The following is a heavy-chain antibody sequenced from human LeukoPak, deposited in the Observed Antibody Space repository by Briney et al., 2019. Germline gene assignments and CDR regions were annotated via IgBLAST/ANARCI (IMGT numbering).Heavy chain of an antibody. CDR2: IYSGGST. V-gene: IGHV3-53*05. Sequence: GGSLRLSCVASGFTVSSNYMSWVRQAPGKGLERVSVIYSGGSTYYADSVKGRFTISRDNSRNTLYLQMNSLRAEDTAVYYCARVDTVMAYYFDLWGQGTLVTVSS. D-gene: IGHD5-18*01. CDR3: ARVDTVMAYYFDL. J-gene: IGHJ4*02. CDR1: GFTVSSNY.